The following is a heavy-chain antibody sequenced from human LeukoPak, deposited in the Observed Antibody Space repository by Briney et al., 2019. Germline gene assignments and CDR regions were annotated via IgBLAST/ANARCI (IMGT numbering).Heavy chain of an antibody. V-gene: IGHV4-38-2*02. Sequence: SETLSLTCTVSGYSISSGYYWGWIRQPPGKGLGWIGSIYHSGSTYYNPSLKSRVTISVDTSKNQFSLKLSSVTAADTAVYYCARDLHQWLVLWEALIFDIWGQGTMVTVSS. CDR3: ARDLHQWLVLWEALIFDI. CDR1: GYSISSGYY. CDR2: IYHSGST. J-gene: IGHJ3*02. D-gene: IGHD6-19*01.